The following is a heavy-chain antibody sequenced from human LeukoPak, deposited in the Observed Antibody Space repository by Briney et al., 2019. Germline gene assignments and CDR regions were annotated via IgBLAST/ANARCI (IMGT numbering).Heavy chain of an antibody. CDR3: ARGLYWAFDY. Sequence: PSETLSLTRAVYGGSFSGYYWSWIRQPPGKGLEWIGEINHSGSTNYNPSLKSRVTISVDTSKNQFSLKLSSVTAADTAVYYCARGLYWAFDYWGQGTLVTVSS. CDR2: INHSGST. V-gene: IGHV4-34*01. D-gene: IGHD2-8*02. CDR1: GGSFSGYY. J-gene: IGHJ4*02.